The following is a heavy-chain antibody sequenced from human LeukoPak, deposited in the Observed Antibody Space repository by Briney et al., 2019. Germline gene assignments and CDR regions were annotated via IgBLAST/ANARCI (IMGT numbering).Heavy chain of an antibody. D-gene: IGHD2-2*01. CDR2: ISGSGGST. V-gene: IGHV3-23*01. Sequence: GSLRLSCAASGFTFSSYAMSWVRQAPGKGLEWVSSISGSGGSTYYADSVKGRFTISRDNSKNTLYLQMNSLRAEDTAVYYCAKDHGVVPAADEYFQHWGQGTLVTVSS. CDR3: AKDHGVVPAADEYFQH. CDR1: GFTFSSYA. J-gene: IGHJ1*01.